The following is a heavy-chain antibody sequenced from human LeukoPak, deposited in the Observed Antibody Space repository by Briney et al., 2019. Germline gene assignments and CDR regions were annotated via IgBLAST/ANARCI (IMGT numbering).Heavy chain of an antibody. D-gene: IGHD6-19*01. CDR2: INAGNGNT. CDR1: GYTFTSYA. J-gene: IGHJ4*02. V-gene: IGHV1-3*01. Sequence: GASVKVSCKASGYTFTSYAMHWVRQAPGQRIEWMGWINAGNGNTKYSQKFQGRVTITRDTSASTAYMELSSLRSEDTAVYYCAREDPLAVAGLDYWGQGTLVTVSS. CDR3: AREDPLAVAGLDY.